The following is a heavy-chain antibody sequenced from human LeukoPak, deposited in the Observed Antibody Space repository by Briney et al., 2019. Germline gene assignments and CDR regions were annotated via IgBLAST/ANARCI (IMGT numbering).Heavy chain of an antibody. V-gene: IGHV3-23*01. D-gene: IGHD3-10*01. CDR2: ISGGGGST. CDR3: AKGGYYYASGHCDY. Sequence: GGSLRLSCAASGFAFNSYAMSWVRQAPGKGLEWVSIISGGGGSTSYADSVKGRFTISRDNSKNTLYLQMNSLRAEDTAIYYCAKGGYYYASGHCDYWGQGTLATVSS. CDR1: GFAFNSYA. J-gene: IGHJ4*02.